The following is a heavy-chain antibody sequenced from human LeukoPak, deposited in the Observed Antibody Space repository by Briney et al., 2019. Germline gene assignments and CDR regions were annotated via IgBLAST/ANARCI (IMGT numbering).Heavy chain of an antibody. D-gene: IGHD5-24*01. CDR2: FDPEDGET. V-gene: IGHV1-24*01. CDR3: ATAVSMATPNWGHFDY. CDR1: GYTLTELS. J-gene: IGHJ4*02. Sequence: ASVKVSCKVSGYTLTELSMHWVRQAPGKGLEWMGGFDPEDGETTYAQKFQGRVTMTEDTSTDTAYMELSSLRSEDTAVYYCATAVSMATPNWGHFDYWGQGTLVTVSS.